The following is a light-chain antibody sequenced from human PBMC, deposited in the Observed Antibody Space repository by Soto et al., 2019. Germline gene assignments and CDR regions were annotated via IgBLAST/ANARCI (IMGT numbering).Light chain of an antibody. CDR1: QSVRSN. Sequence: EIVMTQSPATLSVSPGERATLSCRASQSVRSNLAWYQQKPGQAPRLIMYDASTRATGIPARFGGSGSGTEFTLTISSLQSEDFAVYYCQQGNNWPLTFGGGTKVDIK. V-gene: IGKV3-15*01. CDR2: DAS. J-gene: IGKJ4*01. CDR3: QQGNNWPLT.